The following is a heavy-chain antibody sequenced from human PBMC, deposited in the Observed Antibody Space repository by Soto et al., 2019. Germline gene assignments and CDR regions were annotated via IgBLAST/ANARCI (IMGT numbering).Heavy chain of an antibody. V-gene: IGHV1-18*01. CDR3: ANIWNASYYYYMVV. CDR2: ISAYNGNT. J-gene: IGHJ6*03. D-gene: IGHD1-1*01. CDR1: GYTFTSYG. Sequence: ASVKVSCKASGYTFTSYGTSWVRQAPGQGLEWMGWISAYNGNTNYAQKLQGRVTMTTDTSTSTAYMELRSLRSDDTAVYYCANIWNASYYYYMVVWGKGTPVTV.